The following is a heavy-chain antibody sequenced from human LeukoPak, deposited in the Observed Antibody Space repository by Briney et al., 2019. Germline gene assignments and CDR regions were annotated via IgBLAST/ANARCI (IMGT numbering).Heavy chain of an antibody. V-gene: IGHV4-59*01. Sequence: SETLSLTCTVPGGSISSYYWSWIRQPPGKGLEWIGYIYYSGSTNYNPSLKSRVTISVDTSKNQFSLKLSSVTAADTAVYYCARVIPYYYGMDVWGQGTTVTVSS. CDR2: IYYSGST. CDR3: ARVIPYYYGMDV. J-gene: IGHJ6*02. CDR1: GGSISSYY.